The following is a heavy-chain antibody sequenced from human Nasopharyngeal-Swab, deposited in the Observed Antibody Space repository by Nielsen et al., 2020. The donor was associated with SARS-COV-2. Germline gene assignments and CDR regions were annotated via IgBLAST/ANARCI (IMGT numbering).Heavy chain of an antibody. D-gene: IGHD2-15*01. CDR1: GFTFTSYA. Sequence: GGSLRLSCAASGFTFTSYAMNWVRPAPGKGLEWVSGMSGRGDKTYYAESVKGRFTISRDVSKNTLYLQMNGLGAEDTAVYYCAKDSGAGFCDDGSCFPTNHWGQGTLVTVSS. V-gene: IGHV3-23*01. J-gene: IGHJ5*02. CDR3: AKDSGAGFCDDGSCFPTNH. CDR2: MSGRGDKT.